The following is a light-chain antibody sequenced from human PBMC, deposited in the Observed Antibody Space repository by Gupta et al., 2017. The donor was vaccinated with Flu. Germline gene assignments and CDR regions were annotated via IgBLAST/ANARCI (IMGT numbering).Light chain of an antibody. Sequence: EIVMPQSPATLSVSPGERATLACRASQSVSSNLAWYQQKPGQAPRLLIYGASTRATGIPARFSGSGSGTEFTLTISSLQAEDFAVYSCQQYNTWPRTFGQGTQVEIK. J-gene: IGKJ1*01. CDR3: QQYNTWPRT. V-gene: IGKV3-15*01. CDR2: GAS. CDR1: QSVSSN.